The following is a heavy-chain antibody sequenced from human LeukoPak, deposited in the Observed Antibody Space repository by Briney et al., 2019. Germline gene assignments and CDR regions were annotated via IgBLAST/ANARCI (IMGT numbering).Heavy chain of an antibody. Sequence: PSETLSLTCTVSGGSISSYYWSWIRQPPGKGLEWIGYIYYSGSTNYNPSLKSRVTISVDTSKNQFSLKLGSVTAADTAVYYCARRGSTYDSFRRAFDIWGQGTMVTVSS. D-gene: IGHD3-22*01. CDR2: IYYSGST. CDR3: ARRGSTYDSFRRAFDI. V-gene: IGHV4-59*08. CDR1: GGSISSYY. J-gene: IGHJ3*02.